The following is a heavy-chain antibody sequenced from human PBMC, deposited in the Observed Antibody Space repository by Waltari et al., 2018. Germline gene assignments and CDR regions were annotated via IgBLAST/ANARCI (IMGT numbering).Heavy chain of an antibody. D-gene: IGHD2-2*02. CDR2: MYPGDSDS. Sequence: EVQLVQSGADVKKAGESLKISCKVAGYSFTNYWIGWVRQMPGKGLEWMGAMYPGDSDSRYSQSFQGQVTMSVDKSISTAYLQWSSLKASDTAMYYCARLGYCRDTTGYKLSYGYFDLWGRGTPVTVSS. CDR3: ARLGYCRDTTGYKLSYGYFDL. CDR1: GYSFTNYW. V-gene: IGHV5-51*01. J-gene: IGHJ2*01.